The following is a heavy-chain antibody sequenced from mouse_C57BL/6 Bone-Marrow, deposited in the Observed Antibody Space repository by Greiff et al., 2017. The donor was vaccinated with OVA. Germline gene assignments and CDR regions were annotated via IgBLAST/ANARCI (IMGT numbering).Heavy chain of an antibody. CDR1: GYTFTSYW. V-gene: IGHV1-7*01. D-gene: IGHD2-3*01. CDR3: ARSYDLYWYFDV. J-gene: IGHJ1*03. Sequence: VQGVESGAELAKPGASVKLSCKASGYTFTSYWMHWVKQRPGQGLEWIGYINPSSGYTKYNQKFKDKATLTADKSSSTAYMQLSSLTYEDSAVYYCARSYDLYWYFDVWGTGTTVTVSS. CDR2: INPSSGYT.